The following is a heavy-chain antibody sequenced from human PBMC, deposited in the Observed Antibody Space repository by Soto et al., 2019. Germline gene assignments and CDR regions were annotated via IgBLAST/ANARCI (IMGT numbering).Heavy chain of an antibody. CDR2: IIPIFGTA. CDR1: GGTFSSYA. Sequence: SEKVSCKASGGTFSSYAISWVRQAPGQGLEWMGGIIPIFGTANSAQKFQGRVTITSDEATSRAYMGLSSLRSDDAAVYCCARGPCTTHAFYIWGQGTMVTVSS. V-gene: IGHV1-69*13. CDR3: ARGPCTTHAFYI. D-gene: IGHD2-8*01. J-gene: IGHJ3*02.